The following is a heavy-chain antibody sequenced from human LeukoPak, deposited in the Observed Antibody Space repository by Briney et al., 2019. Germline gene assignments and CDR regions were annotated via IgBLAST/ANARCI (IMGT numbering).Heavy chain of an antibody. CDR1: GFTFSSHA. CDR3: ANGDAGRPSEGLDY. CDR2: VSGGGGTT. D-gene: IGHD6-6*01. J-gene: IGHJ4*02. Sequence: GGSLRHSCAASGFTFSSHAVSWVRQPPGKGLEWVSSVSGGGGTTYYADSVKGRFTISRDNSKSTLYLQMNSLRAEDTAVYYCANGDAGRPSEGLDYWGRGTLVAVSS. V-gene: IGHV3-23*01.